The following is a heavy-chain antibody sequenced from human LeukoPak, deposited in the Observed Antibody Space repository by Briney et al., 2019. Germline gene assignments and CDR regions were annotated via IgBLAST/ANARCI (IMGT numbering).Heavy chain of an antibody. D-gene: IGHD6-13*01. J-gene: IGHJ4*02. CDR3: ARGPTGEYGSSWFYFDY. V-gene: IGHV3-7*03. CDR1: GFTFSSYW. CDR2: IKQDGSEK. Sequence: GGSLRLSCAASGFTFSSYWMSWVRQAPGKGLEWVANIKQDGSEKYYVDSVKGRFTISRDNAKNSLYLQMNSLRAEDTAVYYCARGPTGEYGSSWFYFDYWGQGTLVTVSS.